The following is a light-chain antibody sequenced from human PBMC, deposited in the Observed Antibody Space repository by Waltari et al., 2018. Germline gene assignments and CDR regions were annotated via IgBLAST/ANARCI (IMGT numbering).Light chain of an antibody. J-gene: IGLJ1*01. V-gene: IGLV2-14*01. Sequence: QSALTQPASVPGPPGQSITLSCTGTDSDVGAYNFVSWYRQHPGKAPSRIIYEVSERPAVSCARCSGCKTDNAASLTVSGLQADDEAVYYCSSYTTSNAPGVFGTGTKVTV. CDR3: SSYTTSNAPGV. CDR2: EVS. CDR1: DSDVGAYNF.